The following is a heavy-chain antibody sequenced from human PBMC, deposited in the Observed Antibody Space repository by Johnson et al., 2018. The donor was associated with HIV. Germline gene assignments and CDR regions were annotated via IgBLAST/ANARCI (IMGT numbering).Heavy chain of an antibody. Sequence: VQLVESGGGVVKPGGSLRLSCAASGFTFNDYYMSWIRQAPGKGLAWVSGINWNGGSTGYADSVKGRFIISRDNAKNSLTLQMNSLRAADTALYFCARAYPLGVTLFSAFDIWGQGTMVTVSS. CDR2: INWNGGST. J-gene: IGHJ3*02. CDR3: ARAYPLGVTLFSAFDI. V-gene: IGHV3-20*04. CDR1: GFTFNDYY. D-gene: IGHD1-26*01.